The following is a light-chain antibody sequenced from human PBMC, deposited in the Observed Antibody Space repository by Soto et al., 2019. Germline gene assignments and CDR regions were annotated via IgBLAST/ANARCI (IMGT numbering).Light chain of an antibody. J-gene: IGKJ2*01. CDR3: QQLNHYPYT. V-gene: IGKV1-9*01. Sequence: DIQLTQSPSFLSASVEDRVTISCRASYDISSSLAWYQQEPGKTPKLLIYDSSTLQTGVPSRFSGSGSGRKFTLTFSGLQFVDFATYFCQQLNHYPYTFGQGTTLEI. CDR1: YDISSS. CDR2: DSS.